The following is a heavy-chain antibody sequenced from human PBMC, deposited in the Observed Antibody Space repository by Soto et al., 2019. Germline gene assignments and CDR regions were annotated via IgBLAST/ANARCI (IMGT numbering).Heavy chain of an antibody. D-gene: IGHD1-7*01. CDR1: GFTFSSYR. J-gene: IGHJ4*01. CDR3: ARSIWNSYHLDY. V-gene: IGHV3-7*03. CDR2: IKQDGSEK. Sequence: GGSLRLSCAASGFTFSSYRMSWVRQAPGKGLEWVANIKQDGSEKYYVDSVKGRFTISRDNAKNSLDLQMNSLRAEDTAVYYCARSIWNSYHLDYWGQGTLVTVSS.